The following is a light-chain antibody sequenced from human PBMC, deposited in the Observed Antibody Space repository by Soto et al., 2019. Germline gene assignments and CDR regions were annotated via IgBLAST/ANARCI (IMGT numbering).Light chain of an antibody. J-gene: IGKJ1*01. CDR2: DAS. Sequence: DIQMTQSPSSLSASVGDRVTITCRASQSISNHLNWYQQKPGKAPKLLIYDASSLESGVPSRFSGSASGTEFTLTISSLQPDDFATYYCQQYNSYSTFGQGTKVDIK. V-gene: IGKV1-5*01. CDR1: QSISNH. CDR3: QQYNSYST.